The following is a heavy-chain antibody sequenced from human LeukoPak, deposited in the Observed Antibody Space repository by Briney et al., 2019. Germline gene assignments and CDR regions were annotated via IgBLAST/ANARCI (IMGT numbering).Heavy chain of an antibody. CDR3: ASGSLGDGYGVGDYYQYMDV. Sequence: SVKVSCKASGGTFNSYAISWVRQAPGQGLEWMGGILPLFGTANYAQEFQGRVTFTTDDSASTAYMEVSSLRSEDTAVYYCASGSLGDGYGVGDYYQYMDVWGKGTTVTVSS. V-gene: IGHV1-69*05. CDR1: GGTFNSYA. D-gene: IGHD5-24*01. CDR2: ILPLFGTA. J-gene: IGHJ6*03.